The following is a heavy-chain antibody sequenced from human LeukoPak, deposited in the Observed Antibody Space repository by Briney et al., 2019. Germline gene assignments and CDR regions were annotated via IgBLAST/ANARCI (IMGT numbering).Heavy chain of an antibody. V-gene: IGHV5-51*01. CDR2: IYPGDSDT. CDR3: ARPYLGGYDIGGYYFDY. Sequence: GESLKISCKGSGYSFTSYWIGWVRQMPGKGREWMGIIYPGDSDTRYSPSFQGQVTISADKSISTAYLQWSSLKASDTAMYYCARPYLGGYDIGGYYFDYWGQGTLVTVSS. CDR1: GYSFTSYW. D-gene: IGHD5-12*01. J-gene: IGHJ4*02.